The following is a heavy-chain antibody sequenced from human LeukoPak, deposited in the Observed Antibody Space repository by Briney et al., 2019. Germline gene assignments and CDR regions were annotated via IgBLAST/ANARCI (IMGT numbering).Heavy chain of an antibody. CDR1: GYSFTGFF. CDR2: INPSTGVT. D-gene: IGHD5-24*01. CDR3: ARGQDAYSPPQDL. J-gene: IGHJ5*02. Sequence: VAPVKVSCKASGYSFTGFFIHWVRLTPGQGLEWVGCINPSTGVTKFPQRFQGRVTMTRDTSITTAYLELNTLTSDDTAVYYCARGQDAYSPPQDLWGQGTLVSVSS. V-gene: IGHV1-2*02.